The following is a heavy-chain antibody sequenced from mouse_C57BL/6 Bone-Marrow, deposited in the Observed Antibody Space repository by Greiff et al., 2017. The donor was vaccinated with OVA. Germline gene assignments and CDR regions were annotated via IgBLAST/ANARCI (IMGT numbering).Heavy chain of an antibody. D-gene: IGHD1-1*01. CDR1: GFTFSDYY. CDR3: ARHNYYGSSSYWYFDV. Sequence: EVHLVESGGGLVQPGGSLKLSCAASGFTFSDYYMYWVRQTPEKRLEWVAYISNGGGSTYYPDTVKGRFTISRDNAKNTLYLQMSRLKSEDTAMYYCARHNYYGSSSYWYFDVWGTGTTVTVSS. J-gene: IGHJ1*03. CDR2: ISNGGGST. V-gene: IGHV5-12*01.